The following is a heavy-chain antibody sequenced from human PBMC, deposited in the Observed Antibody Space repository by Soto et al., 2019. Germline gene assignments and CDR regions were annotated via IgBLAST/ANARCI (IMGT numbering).Heavy chain of an antibody. Sequence: QVQLVQSGAEVKKPGASVKVSCKASGYTFTSYAMHWVRQAPGQRLELMGWINAGNGNTKYSQKFQGRVTITRDTSASTAYMELSSLRSEDTAVYYCARAGIAVAYYYFDYWGQGTLVTVSS. CDR1: GYTFTSYA. J-gene: IGHJ4*02. CDR2: INAGNGNT. V-gene: IGHV1-3*01. CDR3: ARAGIAVAYYYFDY. D-gene: IGHD6-19*01.